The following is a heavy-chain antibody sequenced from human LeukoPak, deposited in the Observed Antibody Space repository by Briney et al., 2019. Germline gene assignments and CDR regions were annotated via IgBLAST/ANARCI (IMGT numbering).Heavy chain of an antibody. CDR3: ARDRGVDYDIVTGQDPDY. CDR1: GYTFTSYC. J-gene: IGHJ4*02. V-gene: IGHV1-18*04. CDR2: SNAYSGDT. D-gene: IGHD3-9*01. Sequence: ASVKVSCKTSGYTFTSYCVSWGRRAPGQGREWRGWSNAYSGDTKYAQKFQGRVTMSTDTSTRTAYMDLRSLRFDDTALYYCARDRGVDYDIVTGQDPDYWGQGTLVTVSS.